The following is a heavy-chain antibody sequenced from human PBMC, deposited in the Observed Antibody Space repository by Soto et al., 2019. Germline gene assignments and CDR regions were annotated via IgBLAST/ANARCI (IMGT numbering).Heavy chain of an antibody. CDR3: GTVFEH. CDR1: GITFTNYW. J-gene: IGHJ4*02. V-gene: IGHV3-74*01. Sequence: EVQLVESGGGSVQPGGSLRLSCVASGITFTNYWRHWVRQVPGKGLVWVARVDSDGRGTSYADFVKGRFTNSRDNAKNTLYRQMNSLRVEDTAMYYCGTVFEHWGQGIPVTVSS. CDR2: VDSDGRGT.